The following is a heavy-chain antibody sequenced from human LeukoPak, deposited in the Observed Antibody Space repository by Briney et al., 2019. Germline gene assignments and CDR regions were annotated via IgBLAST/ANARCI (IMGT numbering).Heavy chain of an antibody. CDR2: INHSGST. D-gene: IGHD4-11*01. J-gene: IGHJ5*02. V-gene: IGHV4-34*01. Sequence: SETLSLTCAVYGGSFSGYYWSWIRQPPGKGLEWIGEINHSGSTNYNPSLKSRVTISVDTSKNQFSLKLSSVTAADTAVYYCARRSNQPIGLNWFDPWGQGTLVTVSS. CDR1: GGSFSGYY. CDR3: ARRSNQPIGLNWFDP.